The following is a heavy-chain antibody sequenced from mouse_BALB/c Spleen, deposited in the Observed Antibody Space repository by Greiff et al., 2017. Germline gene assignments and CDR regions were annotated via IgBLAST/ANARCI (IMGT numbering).Heavy chain of an antibody. Sequence: VQLVESGAELMKPGASVKISCKATGYTFSSYWIEWVKQRPGHGLEWIGEILPGSGSTNYNEKFKGKATFTADTSSNTAYMQLSSLTSEDSAVYYCASSSTMITTYYAMDYWGQGTSVTVSS. D-gene: IGHD2-4*01. V-gene: IGHV1-9*01. CDR3: ASSSTMITTYYAMDY. J-gene: IGHJ4*01. CDR1: GYTFSSYW. CDR2: ILPGSGST.